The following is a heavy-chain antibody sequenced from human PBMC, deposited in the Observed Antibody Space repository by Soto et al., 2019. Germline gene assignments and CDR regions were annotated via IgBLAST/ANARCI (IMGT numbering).Heavy chain of an antibody. CDR3: ARERTSYYYDSSGYFYY. J-gene: IGHJ4*02. V-gene: IGHV3-21*01. Sequence: PGGSLRLSCAASGFTFSSYSMNWVRQAPGKGLEWVSSISSSSSYIYYAESVKGRFTISRDNAKNSLYLQINSLRAEDTAVYYCARERTSYYYDSSGYFYYWGQGTLVTVSS. CDR1: GFTFSSYS. CDR2: ISSSSSYI. D-gene: IGHD3-22*01.